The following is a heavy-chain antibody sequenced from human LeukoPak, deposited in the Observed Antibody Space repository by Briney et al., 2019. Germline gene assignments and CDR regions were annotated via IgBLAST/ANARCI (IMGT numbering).Heavy chain of an antibody. CDR3: ASSAASGWSFDY. CDR1: GGSISSYY. D-gene: IGHD6-19*01. CDR2: IYYSGST. J-gene: IGHJ4*02. V-gene: IGHV4-59*01. Sequence: SETLSLTCTVSGGSISSYYWSWIRQPPGKGLEWIGYIYYSGSTNYNPSLKSRVTISVDTSKNQFSLKLSSVTAADTAVYYCASSAASGWSFDYWGQGTLVTVSS.